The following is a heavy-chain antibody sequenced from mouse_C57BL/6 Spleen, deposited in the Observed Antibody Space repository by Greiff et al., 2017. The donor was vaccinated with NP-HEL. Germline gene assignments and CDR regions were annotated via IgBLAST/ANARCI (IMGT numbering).Heavy chain of an antibody. CDR3: ARHGNYDYYAMDY. J-gene: IGHJ4*01. Sequence: EVKLMESGGDLVKPGGSLKLSCAASGFTFSSYGMSWVRQTPDKRLEWVATISSGGSYTYYPDSVKGRFTISRDNAKNTLYLQMSSLKSEDTAMYYCARHGNYDYYAMDYWGQGTSVTVSS. D-gene: IGHD2-1*01. V-gene: IGHV5-6*01. CDR1: GFTFSSYG. CDR2: ISSGGSYT.